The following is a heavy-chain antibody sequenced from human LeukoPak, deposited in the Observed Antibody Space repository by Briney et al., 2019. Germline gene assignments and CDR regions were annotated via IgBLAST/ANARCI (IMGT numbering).Heavy chain of an antibody. J-gene: IGHJ5*02. CDR1: GFSFRRYD. CDR2: TSYDGTSE. V-gene: IGHV3-30*04. CDR3: ARAKGLAGSYLDNWFDP. Sequence: GTSLRFSCAASGFSFRRYDMHWVRQAPGKELEWVAATSYDGTSELYADFVKGRFSISRDNSRNTLSLQMDTLRPEDPAIYYCARAKGLAGSYLDNWFDPWGQGTRVIVSS. D-gene: IGHD1-26*01.